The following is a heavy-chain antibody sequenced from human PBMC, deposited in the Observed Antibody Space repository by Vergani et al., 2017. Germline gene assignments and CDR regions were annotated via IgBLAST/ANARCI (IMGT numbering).Heavy chain of an antibody. CDR1: GGSISSSSYY. CDR2: IYYSGST. Sequence: QLQLQESGPGLVKPSETLSLTCTVSGGSISSSSYYWGWIRQPPGKGLEWIGSIYYSGSTYYNPSLKSRVTISVDTSKNQFSLKLSSVTAADTAVYYCARDAGHKGGMDVWGQGTTVTVSS. J-gene: IGHJ6*02. CDR3: ARDAGHKGGMDV. D-gene: IGHD1-14*01. V-gene: IGHV4-39*02.